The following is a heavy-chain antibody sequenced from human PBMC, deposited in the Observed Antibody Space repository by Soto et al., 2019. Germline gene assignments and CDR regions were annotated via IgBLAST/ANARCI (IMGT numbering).Heavy chain of an antibody. V-gene: IGHV4-34*01. CDR3: TRGAAVAQYYYYGMDV. CDR2: INHSGST. J-gene: IGHJ6*02. CDR1: GGSFSGYY. D-gene: IGHD6-19*01. Sequence: QVQLQQRGAGLLKPSETLSLTCAVYGGSFSGYYWSWIRQPPGKGLEWIGEINHSGSTNYNPSLKSRVTISVDTSKHQFSLKLSSVTAADTAVYYCTRGAAVAQYYYYGMDVWGQGTTVTVSS.